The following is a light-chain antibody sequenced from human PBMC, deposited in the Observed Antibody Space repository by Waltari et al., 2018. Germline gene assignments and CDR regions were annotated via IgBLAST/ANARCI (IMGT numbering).Light chain of an antibody. J-gene: IGKJ2*01. CDR3: QQYGSSPPYT. CDR2: GAS. CDR1: QSVSSSY. Sequence: EIVLKQSPGTLSLSPGERATLPCRASQSVSSSYLAWYQQKPCQAPRLLIYGASSRATGIPDRFSGSGSGTDFTLTISRLEPEDFAVYYCQQYGSSPPYTFGQGTKLEIK. V-gene: IGKV3-20*01.